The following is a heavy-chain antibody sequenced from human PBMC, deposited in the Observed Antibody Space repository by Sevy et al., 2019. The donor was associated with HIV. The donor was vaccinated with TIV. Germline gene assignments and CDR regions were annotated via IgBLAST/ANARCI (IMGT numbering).Heavy chain of an antibody. CDR1: EFIFSDYA. CDR2: INGTGRST. CDR3: AKTINSGGGAVPAANYYSHGMDL. V-gene: IGHV3-23*01. Sequence: GGSLRLSCAASEFIFSDYAMNWVRQTPGKGLEWVSSINGTGRSTHYADSVEGRFTISRDNSKNTLYLQMNSLRAEVTAVYYCAKTINSGGGAVPAANYYSHGMDLWGQGTTVTVSS. D-gene: IGHD2-2*01. J-gene: IGHJ6*02.